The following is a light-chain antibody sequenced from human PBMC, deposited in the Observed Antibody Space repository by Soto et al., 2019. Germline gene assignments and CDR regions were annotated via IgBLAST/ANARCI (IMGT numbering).Light chain of an antibody. CDR2: DAS. CDR1: QSVSSY. Sequence: EIVLTQSPAPLSLSPGQRATLSCRGSQSVSSYLAWYQQKPGQAPRLLIYDASNRATGIPARFSGSGSGTDFALTISSLDPEDFAVYYCQQRRNWPPRITFGQGTRLEIK. CDR3: QQRRNWPPRIT. V-gene: IGKV3-11*01. J-gene: IGKJ5*01.